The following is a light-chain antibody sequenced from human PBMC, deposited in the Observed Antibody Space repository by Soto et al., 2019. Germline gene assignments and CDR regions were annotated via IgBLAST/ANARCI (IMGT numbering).Light chain of an antibody. V-gene: IGLV7-46*01. CDR1: TGPVTNGHF. Sequence: QAVVTQEPSLTVSPGGTVTLTCGSSTGPVTNGHFPYWFQQKPGQAPRPLIYDTDTKHSWTPARFSGSLLGDKAALTLSGAQPEDEADYYCQSYDTNLSGGSVFGTGTKLTVL. CDR2: DTD. J-gene: IGLJ1*01. CDR3: QSYDTNLSGGSV.